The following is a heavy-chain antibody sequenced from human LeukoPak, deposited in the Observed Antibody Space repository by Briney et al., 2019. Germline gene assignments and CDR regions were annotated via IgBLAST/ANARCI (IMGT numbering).Heavy chain of an antibody. D-gene: IGHD4-17*01. Sequence: SVKVSCKASGGTFSSYAISWVRQAPGQGLEWMGRIIPILGIANYAQKFQGRVTITADKSTSTAYMELSSLRSEDTAVYYCARDKDYGDYEAFDYWGQGTLVTVSS. J-gene: IGHJ4*02. CDR2: IIPILGIA. CDR1: GGTFSSYA. V-gene: IGHV1-69*04. CDR3: ARDKDYGDYEAFDY.